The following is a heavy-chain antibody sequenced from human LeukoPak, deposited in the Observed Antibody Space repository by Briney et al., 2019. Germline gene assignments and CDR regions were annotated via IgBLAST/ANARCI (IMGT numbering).Heavy chain of an antibody. CDR3: ARAGNNWSFDY. J-gene: IGHJ4*02. V-gene: IGHV4-61*08. D-gene: IGHD1-1*01. CDR2: IYYRGNT. Sequence: SETLSLTCTVSGGSISNGGYYWSWIRQPPGKGLEWIGYIYYRGNTNYNPSLKSRVTMAVDTSKNQFSLKVSSVTAADTAVYYCARAGNNWSFDYWGQGTLVTVSS. CDR1: GGSISNGGYY.